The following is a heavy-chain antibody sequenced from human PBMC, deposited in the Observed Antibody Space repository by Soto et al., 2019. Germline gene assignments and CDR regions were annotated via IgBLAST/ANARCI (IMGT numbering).Heavy chain of an antibody. J-gene: IGHJ4*02. CDR3: ARYLAGEECDY. V-gene: IGHV1-2*02. CDR2: IKPNSGGT. D-gene: IGHD6-19*01. CDR1: GYTFTGYY. Sequence: ASVKVSCKAPGYTFTGYYMHWVRQAPGQGLEWMGWIKPNSGGTNYAQKFQGRVTMTRDTSISTAYMELSRLRSDDTAVYYCARYLAGEECDYWGQGTLVTVSS.